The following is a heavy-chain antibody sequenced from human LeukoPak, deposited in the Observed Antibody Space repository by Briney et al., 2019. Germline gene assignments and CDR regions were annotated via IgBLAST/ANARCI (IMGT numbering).Heavy chain of an antibody. CDR2: INPNSGGT. CDR3: ASLNCNNGVCYNFDY. J-gene: IGHJ4*02. D-gene: IGHD2-8*01. Sequence: GASVKVSCKASGYTFTGYYIHWVRQAPGQGLEWMGWINPNSGGTNYAQKFQGRVTMTRDTSVTTAYMELRRLRSDDTAVYFCASLNCNNGVCYNFDYWGQGTLVTVSS. CDR1: GYTFTGYY. V-gene: IGHV1-2*02.